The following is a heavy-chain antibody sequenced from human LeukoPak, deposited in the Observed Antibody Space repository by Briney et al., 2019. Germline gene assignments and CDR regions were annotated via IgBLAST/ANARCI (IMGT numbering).Heavy chain of an antibody. CDR2: ISSSGSTI. Sequence: GRSLRLSCAASGFTFSSYAMSWVRQAPGKGLEWVSYISSSGSTIYYADSVKGRFTISRDNAKNSLYLQMNSLRAEDTAVYYCARSESIWSGYLAAFDIWGQGTMVTVSS. J-gene: IGHJ3*02. V-gene: IGHV3-48*04. D-gene: IGHD3-3*01. CDR3: ARSESIWSGYLAAFDI. CDR1: GFTFSSYA.